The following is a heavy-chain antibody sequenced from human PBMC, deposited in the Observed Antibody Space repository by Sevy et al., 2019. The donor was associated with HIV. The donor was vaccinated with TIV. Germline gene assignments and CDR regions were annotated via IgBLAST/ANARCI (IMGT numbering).Heavy chain of an antibody. CDR1: GYSISSGYY. CDR3: ARHYFDSSTYRFDY. D-gene: IGHD3-22*01. J-gene: IGHJ4*02. Sequence: SETLSLTCAVSGYSISSGYYWGWIRQPPGKGLEWIGSIYHSGSTYYNPSLKSRVTISVDKSTNQFSLKLSSVTAADTAVYYCARHYFDSSTYRFDYWGQGTLVTVSS. CDR2: IYHSGST. V-gene: IGHV4-38-2*01.